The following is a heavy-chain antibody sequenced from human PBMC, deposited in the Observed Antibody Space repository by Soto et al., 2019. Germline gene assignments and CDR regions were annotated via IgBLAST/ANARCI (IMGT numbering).Heavy chain of an antibody. CDR3: ARDKLMITFGGVIASDY. J-gene: IGHJ4*02. Sequence: QVPLVQSGAEVKKPGASVKVSCKASGYTFTSYGISWVRQAPGQGLEWMGWISAYNGNTNYAQKLQGRVTMTTDTSTSTAYMELRSLRSDDTAVYYCARDKLMITFGGVIASDYWGQGTLVTVSS. CDR1: GYTFTSYG. D-gene: IGHD3-16*02. V-gene: IGHV1-18*01. CDR2: ISAYNGNT.